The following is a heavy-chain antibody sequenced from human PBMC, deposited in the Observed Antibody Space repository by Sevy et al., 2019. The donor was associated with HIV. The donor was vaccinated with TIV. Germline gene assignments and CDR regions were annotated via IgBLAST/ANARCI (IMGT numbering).Heavy chain of an antibody. Sequence: GGSLRLSCAASGFTFSNYDMNWVRQAPGKGVEWVSYISSDSSRIYYADSVKGRLTISRDNAKNSLYVQMNRLRAEDTAVYYCAREGGYTDQGMDVWGQGTTFTVSS. V-gene: IGHV3-48*01. CDR3: AREGGYTDQGMDV. D-gene: IGHD5-12*01. CDR2: ISSDSSRI. J-gene: IGHJ6*02. CDR1: GFTFSNYD.